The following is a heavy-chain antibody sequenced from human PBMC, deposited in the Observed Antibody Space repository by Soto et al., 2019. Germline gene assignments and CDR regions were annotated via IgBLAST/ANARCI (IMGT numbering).Heavy chain of an antibody. D-gene: IGHD3-22*01. Sequence: SETLSPTRAVSGGPISRGGFSLGWVRQPPGKGLEWIGYIYHSGSTYYNPSLKSRVTISVDRSKNQFSLKLSSVTAADTAVYYCASRDYYDSSGYYDWGQGTLVTV. CDR3: ASRDYYDSSGYYD. CDR2: IYHSGST. CDR1: GGPISRGGFS. V-gene: IGHV4-30-2*01. J-gene: IGHJ4*02.